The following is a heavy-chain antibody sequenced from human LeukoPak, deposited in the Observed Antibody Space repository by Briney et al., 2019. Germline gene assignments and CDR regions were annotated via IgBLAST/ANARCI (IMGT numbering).Heavy chain of an antibody. V-gene: IGHV3-7*01. CDR2: IKQDGSEK. Sequence: GGSLRLSCAASGFTLSSYWMSWVRQAPGKGLEWVANIKQDGSEKYYVDSVKGRFTISRDNAKNSLYLQMNSLRAEDTAVYYCARRRDSGSYVFDYWGQGTLVTVSS. J-gene: IGHJ4*02. D-gene: IGHD1-26*01. CDR3: ARRRDSGSYVFDY. CDR1: GFTLSSYW.